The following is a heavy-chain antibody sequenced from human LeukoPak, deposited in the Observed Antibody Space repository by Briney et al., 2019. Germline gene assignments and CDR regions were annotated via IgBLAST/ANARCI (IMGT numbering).Heavy chain of an antibody. CDR3: ARGPAAPIYNWFDP. D-gene: IGHD2-2*01. J-gene: IGHJ5*02. Sequence: SVKVSCKASGGTFSSYAISWVRQAPGQGREWMGGIIPIFGTANYAQKFQGRVTITTDESTSTAYMELSSLRSEDTAVYYCARGPAAPIYNWFDPWGQGTLVTVSS. CDR2: IIPIFGTA. CDR1: GGTFSSYA. V-gene: IGHV1-69*05.